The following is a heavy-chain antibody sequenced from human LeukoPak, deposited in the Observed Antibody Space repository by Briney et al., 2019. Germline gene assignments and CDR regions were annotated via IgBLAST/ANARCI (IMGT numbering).Heavy chain of an antibody. D-gene: IGHD6-19*01. V-gene: IGHV3-23*01. J-gene: IGHJ4*02. CDR1: GFTFSSYA. CDR3: AKVVSYSSGWYNY. CDR2: ISGSGGST. Sequence: GGSLRLSCAASGFTFSSYAMRWVRQPPGKGLEWVSAISGSGGSTYYADSVKGRFTISRDNSKNTLYLQMNSLRAEDTAVYYCAKVVSYSSGWYNYWGQGTLVTVSS.